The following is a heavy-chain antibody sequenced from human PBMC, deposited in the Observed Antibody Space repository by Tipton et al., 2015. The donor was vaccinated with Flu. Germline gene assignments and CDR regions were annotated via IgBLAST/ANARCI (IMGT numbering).Heavy chain of an antibody. V-gene: IGHV4-59*01. J-gene: IGHJ5*02. CDR2: ISYSGST. CDR3: ARESVDGYNLDWLDP. CDR1: GDSISRYY. Sequence: TLSLTCIVSGDSISRYYWTWIRQPPGKGLEWIGYISYSGSTNYNASLKSRVTISIDTSKNQFSLKLNSVTTADTAVYYCARESVDGYNLDWLDPWGQGTLVTVSS. D-gene: IGHD5-24*01.